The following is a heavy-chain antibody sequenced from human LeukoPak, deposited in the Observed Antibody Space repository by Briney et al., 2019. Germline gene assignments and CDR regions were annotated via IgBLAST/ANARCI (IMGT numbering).Heavy chain of an antibody. CDR3: ARTHGSGSYSDY. CDR2: IYNSGSA. D-gene: IGHD3-10*01. J-gene: IGHJ4*02. V-gene: IGHV4-31*03. CDR1: GGSIRNGAYY. Sequence: SETLSLTRSVSGGSIRNGAYYWSWIRQHPGKGLEWIGYIYNSGSAYYNTSLKSRVTISVDTSKNQFSLKLSSVTAADTAVYYCARTHGSGSYSDYWGQGTLVTVSS.